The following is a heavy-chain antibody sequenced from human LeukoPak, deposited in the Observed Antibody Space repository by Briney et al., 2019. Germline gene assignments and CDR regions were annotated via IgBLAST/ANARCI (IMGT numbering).Heavy chain of an antibody. D-gene: IGHD1-26*01. Sequence: GGSLRLSCVASGFTVSSNYMSWVRQAPGKGLEWVSVIYSGGSTYCADSVKGRFAISRDNSKNTLYLQMNTLGAEDTAVYYCARDLKEGEAFDIWGQGTMVTVSS. V-gene: IGHV3-53*01. J-gene: IGHJ3*02. CDR2: IYSGGST. CDR3: ARDLKEGEAFDI. CDR1: GFTVSSNY.